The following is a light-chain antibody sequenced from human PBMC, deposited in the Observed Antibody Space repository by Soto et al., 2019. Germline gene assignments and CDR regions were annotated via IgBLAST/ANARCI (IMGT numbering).Light chain of an antibody. V-gene: IGKV2-28*01. CDR2: LDS. CDR3: MQSLETPWT. Sequence: IVMTRSPLSLTVTPGEPASISCRSSQRLLHSNGYNYLEWYLQKPGQSPQLLINLDSDRASGVPDRFSGSGSGTDFTLKIIRVEAEDVGLYYCMQSLETPWTFGQGTKVEIK. J-gene: IGKJ1*01. CDR1: QRLLHSNGYNY.